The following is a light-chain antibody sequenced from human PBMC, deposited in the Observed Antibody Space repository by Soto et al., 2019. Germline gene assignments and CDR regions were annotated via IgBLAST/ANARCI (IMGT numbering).Light chain of an antibody. V-gene: IGKV3-20*01. CDR3: QQYGSSPPIT. J-gene: IGKJ5*01. CDR2: GAS. Sequence: EIVLTQSPVTLSLSPGERATLSCRASPSVSSSYLAWYQQKPGQAPRLLIYGASSRAPGLPDRFSGRGSGTDFTLTISRREPEDFAVYYCQQYGSSPPITFGQGTRLEIK. CDR1: PSVSSSY.